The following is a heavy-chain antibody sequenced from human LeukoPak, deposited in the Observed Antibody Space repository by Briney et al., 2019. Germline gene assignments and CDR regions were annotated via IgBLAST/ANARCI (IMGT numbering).Heavy chain of an antibody. J-gene: IGHJ6*03. CDR2: IRYDGSNK. V-gene: IGHV3-30*02. Sequence: GGSLRLSCAASGFTFSSYGMHWVRQAPGKGLEWVAFIRYDGSNKYYADSVKGRFTISRDNSKNTLYLQMNSLRAEDTAVYYCAKDRDLTVTTPYYYYYMDVWGKGTTVTVSS. D-gene: IGHD4-17*01. CDR3: AKDRDLTVTTPYYYYYMDV. CDR1: GFTFSSYG.